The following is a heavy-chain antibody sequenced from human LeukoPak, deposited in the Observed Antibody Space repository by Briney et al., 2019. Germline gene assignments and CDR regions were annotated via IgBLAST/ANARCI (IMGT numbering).Heavy chain of an antibody. CDR2: IKHDGSSA. CDR3: VRGLAYHDSKTFEF. V-gene: IGHV3-74*01. Sequence: PGGSLRLSCAASGFTFSSYWLHWVRQAPGKGLVWVARIKHDGSSADYADAVKGRITISRDNAKNTLYLQMNSLRAEDTAVYYYVRGLAYHDSKTFEFWGQGTLVTVSS. D-gene: IGHD3-22*01. J-gene: IGHJ4*02. CDR1: GFTFSSYW.